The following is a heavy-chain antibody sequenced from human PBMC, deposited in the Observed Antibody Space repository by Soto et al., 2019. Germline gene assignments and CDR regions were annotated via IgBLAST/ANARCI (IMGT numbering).Heavy chain of an antibody. V-gene: IGHV1-69*13. CDR1: GGTFSSYA. CDR2: IIPIFGTA. D-gene: IGHD6-19*01. Sequence: ASVKVSCKASGGTFSSYAISWVRQAHGQELEWIGGIIPIFGTANYAQKFQGRVTITADESTSTAYMELSILRSEDTALYYCARDRQWLDETYHYFDYWGQGTLVTVSS. J-gene: IGHJ4*02. CDR3: ARDRQWLDETYHYFDY.